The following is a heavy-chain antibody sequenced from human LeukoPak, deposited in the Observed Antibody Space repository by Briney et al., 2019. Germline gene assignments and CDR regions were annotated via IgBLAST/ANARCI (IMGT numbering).Heavy chain of an antibody. CDR1: GFTFSDYY. D-gene: IGHD3-10*01. CDR3: ASILLWFVYDY. J-gene: IGHJ4*02. V-gene: IGHV3-11*01. CDR2: ISSSGSTI. Sequence: GGSLRLSCAASGFTFSDYYMSWIRQAPGKGLGWVSYISSSGSTIYYADSVKGRFTISRDNAKNSLYLQMNSLRAEDTAVYYCASILLWFVYDYWGQGTLVTVSS.